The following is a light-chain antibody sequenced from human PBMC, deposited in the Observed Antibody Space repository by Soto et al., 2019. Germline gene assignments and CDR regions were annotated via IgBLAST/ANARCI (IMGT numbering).Light chain of an antibody. CDR1: QSVNNN. J-gene: IGKJ4*01. V-gene: IGKV3-20*01. Sequence: EIVMTQSPVTLSVSPGERATLSCTASQSVNNNVAWYQQKPGQAPRLLISGASNRATGIPDRFSGSGSGTDFTLTISRLEPEDFAVYYCQQYGSSLGVTFGGGTKV. CDR2: GAS. CDR3: QQYGSSLGVT.